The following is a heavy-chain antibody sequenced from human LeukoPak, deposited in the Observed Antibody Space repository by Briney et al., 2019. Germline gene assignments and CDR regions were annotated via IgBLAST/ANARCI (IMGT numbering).Heavy chain of an antibody. CDR2: ISYDGSNK. D-gene: IGHD5-12*01. V-gene: IGHV3-30*04. CDR3: ARDRATIVDY. CDR1: GFTFSSYA. J-gene: IGHJ4*02. Sequence: GRSLRLSCAASGFTFSSYAMHWVRQAPGKGLEWVAVISYDGSNKYYADSVKGRFTISRDNSKNTLYLQMNSLRAEDTAVYYCARDRATIVDYWAQGTLVTVSS.